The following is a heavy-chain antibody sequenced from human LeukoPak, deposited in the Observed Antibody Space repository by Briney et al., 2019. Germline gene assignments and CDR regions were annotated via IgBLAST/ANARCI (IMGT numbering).Heavy chain of an antibody. J-gene: IGHJ4*02. Sequence: PGGSLRLSCAASGITFSSDAMSWVRQAPGKGLEWVSAISGGSTYYAGSVKGRFTISRDNSKNTLFLQMNSLRAEDTAVYYCARDDIAARPDYWGQGTLVTVSS. CDR2: ISGGST. V-gene: IGHV3-23*01. CDR3: ARDDIAARPDY. D-gene: IGHD6-6*01. CDR1: GITFSSDA.